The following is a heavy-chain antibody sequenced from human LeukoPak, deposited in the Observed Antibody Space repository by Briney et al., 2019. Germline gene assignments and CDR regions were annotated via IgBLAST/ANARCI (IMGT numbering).Heavy chain of an antibody. D-gene: IGHD6-13*01. J-gene: IGHJ4*02. CDR2: ISSSSSYI. V-gene: IGHV3-21*01. CDR1: GFTLSSYS. Sequence: GGSLRLSCAASGFTLSSYSMNWVRQAPGKGLEWVSSISSSSSYIYYADSVKGRFTISRDNAKNSLYLQMNSLRAEDTAVYYCASLAAAAALGFDYWGQGTLVTVSS. CDR3: ASLAAAAALGFDY.